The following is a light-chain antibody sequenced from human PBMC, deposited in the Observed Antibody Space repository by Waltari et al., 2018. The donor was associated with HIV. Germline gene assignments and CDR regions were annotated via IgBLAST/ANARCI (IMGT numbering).Light chain of an antibody. J-gene: IGLJ1*01. CDR1: STDVGPYNL. CDR2: EVT. Sequence: PASVSGSPGQSITLSCTGTSTDVGPYNLVSWYQQHPGKAPKLIIYEVTKRPSGVSNRFSGSKAGNTASLTISGLQADDEADYYCCSYVGTNTFFGTGTKVTVL. CDR3: CSYVGTNTF. V-gene: IGLV2-23*02.